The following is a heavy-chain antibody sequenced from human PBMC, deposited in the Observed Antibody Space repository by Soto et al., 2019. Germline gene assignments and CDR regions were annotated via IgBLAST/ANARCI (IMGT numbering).Heavy chain of an antibody. CDR2: ISYDGSNK. Sequence: GGSLRLSCAASGFTFSSYGMHWVRQAPGKGLEWVAVISYDGSNKYYADSVKGRFTISRDNSKNTLYLQMNSLRAEDTAVYYCAKVGWGAVDYWGQGTLVTVSS. V-gene: IGHV3-30*18. CDR3: AKVGWGAVDY. CDR1: GFTFSSYG. D-gene: IGHD1-26*01. J-gene: IGHJ4*02.